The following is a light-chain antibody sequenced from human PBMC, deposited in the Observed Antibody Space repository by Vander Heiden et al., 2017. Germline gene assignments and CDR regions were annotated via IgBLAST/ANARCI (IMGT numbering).Light chain of an antibody. V-gene: IGKV1-39*01. CDR2: AAS. CDR1: QSISNY. J-gene: IGKJ1*01. CDR3: QQSNSTPWT. Sequence: DIQLTQSPSSLSASVGDRVTITCRASQSISNYLNWYQQKPGKAPNLLISAASSFQTGVPSRFSGSGSGTDFTLTISSLQPEDFATYYCQQSNSTPWTFGRGTKVEIK.